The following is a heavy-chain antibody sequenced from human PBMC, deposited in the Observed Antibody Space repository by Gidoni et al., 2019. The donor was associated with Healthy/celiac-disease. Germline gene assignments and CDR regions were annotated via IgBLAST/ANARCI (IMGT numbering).Heavy chain of an antibody. CDR2: INAGNGTT. CDR3: ARGSLSYYYDSSGYYSDYYYGMDV. D-gene: IGHD3-22*01. CDR1: VNTFTSYA. V-gene: IGHV1-3*01. J-gene: IGHJ6*02. Sequence: QVQLVQSGAEVQKPGASVQVPCTASVNTFTSYAMQWVRQAPGQSLEWMGGINAGNGTTKYSQKFHGRVTSTMDTSASTAYMELSRLRSEDTAVYYCARGSLSYYYDSSGYYSDYYYGMDVWGQGTTVTVSS.